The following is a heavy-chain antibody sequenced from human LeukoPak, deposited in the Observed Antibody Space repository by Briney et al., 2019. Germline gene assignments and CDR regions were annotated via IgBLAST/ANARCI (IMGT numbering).Heavy chain of an antibody. CDR3: ARLDCGGVWYSVLEYLQL. J-gene: IGHJ1*01. CDR2: IYPGESDT. CDR1: GYSFTCYW. Sequence: GVPLNISCKGSGYSFTCYWIGWVRHTRGKGLEWMGIIYPGESDTRYSPSFQGQVTSSVDKSIRTDYLQCSSLKDWDIAMYDCARLDCGGVWYSVLEYLQLWGKGTLVSVSS. V-gene: IGHV5-51*01. D-gene: IGHD2-21*02.